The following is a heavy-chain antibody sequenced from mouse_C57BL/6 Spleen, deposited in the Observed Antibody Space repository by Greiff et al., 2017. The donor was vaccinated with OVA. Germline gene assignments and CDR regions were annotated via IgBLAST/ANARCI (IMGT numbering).Heavy chain of an antibody. Sequence: EVQLQESGGGLVKPGGSLKLSCAASGFTFSDYGMHWVRQAPEKGLEWVAYISSGSSTIYYADTVKGRFTISRDNAKNTLFLQMTSLRSEDTAMYYCARTDYDDAMDYWGQGTSVTVSS. D-gene: IGHD2-4*01. J-gene: IGHJ4*01. CDR1: GFTFSDYG. CDR3: ARTDYDDAMDY. CDR2: ISSGSSTI. V-gene: IGHV5-17*01.